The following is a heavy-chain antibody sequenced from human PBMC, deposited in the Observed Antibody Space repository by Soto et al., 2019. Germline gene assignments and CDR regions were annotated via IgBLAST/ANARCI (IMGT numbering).Heavy chain of an antibody. CDR3: AKDVAVPPGRSSWFDS. D-gene: IGHD2-21*01. Sequence: PGGSLRLSCAASGFTFSSYAMHWVRQAPGKGLEWVAVISYDGSNKYYADSVKGRFTISRDNSKNTLYLQMHSLRPEDTALYYCAKDVAVPPGRSSWFDSWGQGTLVTVSS. V-gene: IGHV3-30-3*01. CDR2: ISYDGSNK. CDR1: GFTFSSYA. J-gene: IGHJ5*01.